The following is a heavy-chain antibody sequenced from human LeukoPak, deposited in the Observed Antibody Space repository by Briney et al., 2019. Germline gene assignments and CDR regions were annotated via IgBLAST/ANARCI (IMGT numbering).Heavy chain of an antibody. Sequence: GGSLRLSCAASGFTFSSYTMRWVRQAPGKGLEWVSAISGSGGSTYYTDSVKGRFTISRDNSKNTLYLQMNSLRADDTALYYRAKGLLLWFGEPGGFDYWGQGTLVTVSS. D-gene: IGHD3-10*01. CDR1: GFTFSSYT. J-gene: IGHJ4*02. CDR3: AKGLLLWFGEPGGFDY. V-gene: IGHV3-23*01. CDR2: ISGSGGST.